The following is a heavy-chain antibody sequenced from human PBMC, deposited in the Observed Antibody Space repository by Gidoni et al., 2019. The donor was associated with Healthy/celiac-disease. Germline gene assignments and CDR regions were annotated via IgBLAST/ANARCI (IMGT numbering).Heavy chain of an antibody. CDR3: ARLGYSSSSWFDP. D-gene: IGHD6-6*01. CDR1: GGSSSSSSYY. J-gene: IGHJ5*02. CDR2: IYYSGST. V-gene: IGHV4-39*01. Sequence: QLQLQESGPGLVKPSETLSLTCTVSGGSSSSSSYYWGWIRQPPGKGLEWIGSIYYSGSTSYHPSLKSRVTISVDTSKNQFSLKLSSVPAADTAVYYCARLGYSSSSWFDPWGQGTLVTVSS.